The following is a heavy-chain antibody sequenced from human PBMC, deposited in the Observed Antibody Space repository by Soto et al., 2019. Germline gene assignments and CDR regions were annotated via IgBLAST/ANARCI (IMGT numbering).Heavy chain of an antibody. Sequence: SETLSLTCAVYGGSFSGYYWSWIRQPPGKGLEWIGEINHSGSTNYNPSLKSRVTISVDMSKNQFSLKLSSVTAADTAVYYCARGRGRDGYNCLDYWGQGTLVTVSS. CDR2: INHSGST. CDR1: GGSFSGYY. J-gene: IGHJ4*02. CDR3: ARGRGRDGYNCLDY. D-gene: IGHD5-12*01. V-gene: IGHV4-34*01.